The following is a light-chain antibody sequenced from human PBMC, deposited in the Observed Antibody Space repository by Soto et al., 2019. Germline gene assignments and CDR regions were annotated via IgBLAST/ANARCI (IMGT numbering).Light chain of an antibody. V-gene: IGLV2-14*03. CDR3: SAYTVSRPYV. J-gene: IGLJ1*01. CDR1: SSDVGAYNF. Sequence: QSVLTQPASVSGSPGQSITISCTGTSSDVGAYNFVSWHQQHPGKAPKLMIYNVYDRPSGISYRFSGSKSGNTASLTISGLQGEDEADYYCSAYTVSRPYVFGTGKKVIV. CDR2: NVY.